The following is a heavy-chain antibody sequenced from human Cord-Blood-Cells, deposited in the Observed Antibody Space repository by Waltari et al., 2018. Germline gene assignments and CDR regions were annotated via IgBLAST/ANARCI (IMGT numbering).Heavy chain of an antibody. J-gene: IGHJ4*02. Sequence: QVQLQQWGAGRLKPSETLSLTCAVYGGSFSGYYWSWIRQPPGKGLEWIGEINHSGSTNYNPSLKSRVTISVDTSKNQFSLKLSSATAADTAVYYCATVNYDILTGYYKFDYWGPGTLVTVSS. CDR2: INHSGST. D-gene: IGHD3-9*01. V-gene: IGHV4-34*01. CDR1: GGSFSGYY. CDR3: ATVNYDILTGYYKFDY.